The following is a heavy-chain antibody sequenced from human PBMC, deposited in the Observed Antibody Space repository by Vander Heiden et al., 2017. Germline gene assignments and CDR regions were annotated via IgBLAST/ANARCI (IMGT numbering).Heavy chain of an antibody. Sequence: EVQLVESGGGLVQPGGSLQLSCAASGFTFSGSAMHWVRQASGKGLEWVGRIRSKANSYATAYAASVKGRFTISRDDSKNTAYLQMNSLKTEDTAVYYCTRESGRNWFDPWGQGTLVTVSS. CDR1: GFTFSGSA. J-gene: IGHJ5*02. CDR3: TRESGRNWFDP. CDR2: IRSKANSYAT. D-gene: IGHD3-3*01. V-gene: IGHV3-73*02.